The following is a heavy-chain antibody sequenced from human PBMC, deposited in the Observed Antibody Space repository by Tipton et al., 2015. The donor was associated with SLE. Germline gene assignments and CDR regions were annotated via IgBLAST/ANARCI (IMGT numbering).Heavy chain of an antibody. CDR3: VKDRQWLRGYYFDY. D-gene: IGHD5-12*01. Sequence: SLRLSCATSGFTFSSYAMHWVRQAPGKGLEWVAVISYDGSNKYYADSVKGRFTISRDNSKNTLYVQMHSLRAEDTAVYYCVKDRQWLRGYYFDYWGQGTLVIVSS. CDR2: ISYDGSNK. J-gene: IGHJ4*02. CDR1: GFTFSSYA. V-gene: IGHV3-30*12.